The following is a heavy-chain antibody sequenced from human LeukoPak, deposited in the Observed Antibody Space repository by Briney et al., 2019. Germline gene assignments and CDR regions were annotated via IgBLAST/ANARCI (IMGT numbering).Heavy chain of an antibody. CDR2: IRSEGTNK. CDR3: AKDYGSGSYSFDY. Sequence: PGGSLRLSCAASGFTFSSYGMQWVRQAPGKGLEWVAFIRSEGTNKYYADSVKGRFTISRDNSKNTLYPQMDSLRAEDTAVYYCAKDYGSGSYSFDYWGQGTLVTVSS. CDR1: GFTFSSYG. V-gene: IGHV3-30*02. D-gene: IGHD3-10*01. J-gene: IGHJ4*02.